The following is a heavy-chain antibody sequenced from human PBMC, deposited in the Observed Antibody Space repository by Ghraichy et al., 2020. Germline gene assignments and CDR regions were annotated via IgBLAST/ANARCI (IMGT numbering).Heavy chain of an antibody. CDR2: IYHSGST. D-gene: IGHD6-13*01. CDR3: ARVHIAAAGKSNWFDP. V-gene: IGHV4-38-2*01. Sequence: SETLSLTCAVSGYSISTGYYWGWIRQTPGKGLEWIGSIYHSGSTYYNPSLKSRVTISMDTSKNQFSLKLSSVTAADTAVYYCARVHIAAAGKSNWFDPWGQGTLVSVSS. J-gene: IGHJ5*02. CDR1: GYSISTGYY.